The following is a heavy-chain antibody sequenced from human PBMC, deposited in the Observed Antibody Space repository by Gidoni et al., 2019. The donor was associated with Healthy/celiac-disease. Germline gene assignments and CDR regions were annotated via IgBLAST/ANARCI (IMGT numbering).Heavy chain of an antibody. CDR3: ARTGTTESWCDP. CDR1: GGSISSYY. CDR2: IYYSGST. D-gene: IGHD1-7*01. Sequence: QVQLQESGPGLVKPSATLSLTCTVSGGSISSYYWSWIRQPPGKGLEWIGYIYYSGSTNYNPSLKSRVTISVDTSKNQFSLKLSSVTAADTAVYYCARTGTTESWCDPWGQGTLVTVSS. V-gene: IGHV4-59*01. J-gene: IGHJ5*02.